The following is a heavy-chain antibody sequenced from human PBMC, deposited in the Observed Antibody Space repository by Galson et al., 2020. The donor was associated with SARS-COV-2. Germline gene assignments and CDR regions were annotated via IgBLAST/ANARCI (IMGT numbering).Heavy chain of an antibody. D-gene: IGHD2-15*01. CDR3: ASGYCSGGSCYSQDWYFDL. CDR2: ISYDGSNK. CDR1: GFTFSSYR. J-gene: IGHJ2*01. V-gene: IGHV3-30*03. Sequence: GESLKISCAASGFTFSSYRMHWVRQAPAKGLEWVAVISYDGSNKYYADSVKGRFTISRDNSKNTLYLQMNSLRAEDTAVYYCASGYCSGGSCYSQDWYFDLWGRGTLVTVSS.